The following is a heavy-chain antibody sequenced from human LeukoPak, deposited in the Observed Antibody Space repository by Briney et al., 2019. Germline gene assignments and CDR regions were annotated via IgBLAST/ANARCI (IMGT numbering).Heavy chain of an antibody. D-gene: IGHD3-9*01. CDR3: ARGYFFADTGYYDDY. CDR2: TSYSGGT. CDR1: GGSFSNFY. V-gene: IGHV4-59*01. J-gene: IGHJ4*02. Sequence: SETLSLTWSVSGGSFSNFYWSWIRQPPGKGLEWIGFTSYSGGTKYNPSLKSRVAISVDKAKNQFSLKLISVTAADTAVYYCARGYFFADTGYYDDYWGQGTLVTVSP.